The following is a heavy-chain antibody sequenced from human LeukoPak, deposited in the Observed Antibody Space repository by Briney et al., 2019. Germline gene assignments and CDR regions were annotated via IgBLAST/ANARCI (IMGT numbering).Heavy chain of an antibody. Sequence: PSETLSLTCTVSGDSSSNSIYYWGWIRQPPGKGLEWIGSIDYSGSTYYNPSLKSRATISIDTSTNQFSLKLSSLTAADTAVYYCAREYTLYRSGWFLDYWGRGTVVTVSS. CDR1: GDSSSNSIYY. CDR2: IDYSGST. D-gene: IGHD6-19*01. CDR3: AREYTLYRSGWFLDY. J-gene: IGHJ4*02. V-gene: IGHV4-39*07.